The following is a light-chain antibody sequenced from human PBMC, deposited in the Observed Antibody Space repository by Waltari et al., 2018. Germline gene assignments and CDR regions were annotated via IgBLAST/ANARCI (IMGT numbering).Light chain of an antibody. Sequence: QSALNQPASLSGSTGQSNIITCTGTRSDVEGYDLVSWYQQHPGKAPKLMIYYATNRPSGVSDRFSASTSGNTASLTISDLRPEDEAEYYCSSFTSSSTGIFGSGTTVTVL. V-gene: IGLV2-14*03. CDR3: SSFTSSSTGI. CDR2: YAT. CDR1: RSDVEGYDL. J-gene: IGLJ1*01.